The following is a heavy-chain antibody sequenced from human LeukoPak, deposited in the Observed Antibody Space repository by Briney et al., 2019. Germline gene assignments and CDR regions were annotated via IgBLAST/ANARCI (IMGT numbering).Heavy chain of an antibody. CDR2: ISAYNGNT. V-gene: IGHV1-18*01. J-gene: IGHJ3*02. Sequence: ASVKVSCKASGYTFTSYGISWVQQAPGQVLEWMGWISAYNGNTNYAQKLQGRVTMTTDTSTSTAYMELRSLRSDDTAVYYCARKGINTAMVDAFDIWGQGTMVTVSS. CDR1: GYTFTSYG. D-gene: IGHD5-18*01. CDR3: ARKGINTAMVDAFDI.